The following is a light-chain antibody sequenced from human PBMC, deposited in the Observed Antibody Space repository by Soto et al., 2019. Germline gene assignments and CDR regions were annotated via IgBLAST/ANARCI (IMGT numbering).Light chain of an antibody. J-gene: IGKJ5*01. Sequence: VLSQSPATLSLSPVERDTLSCRASQSVSSYLAWYQQKPGQAPRLLIYDAFNSATGIPARFSGTGSGTDFTLTINNLEPEDFSVYYCQVRTNWSIAFGRGTRLEIK. CDR2: DAF. V-gene: IGKV3-11*01. CDR3: QVRTNWSIA. CDR1: QSVSSY.